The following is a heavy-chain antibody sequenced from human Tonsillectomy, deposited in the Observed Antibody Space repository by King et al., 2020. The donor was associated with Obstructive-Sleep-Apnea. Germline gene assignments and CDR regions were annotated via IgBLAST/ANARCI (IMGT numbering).Heavy chain of an antibody. Sequence: VQLQESGPGLVKPSETLSLTCTVSGGSISSYYWSWIRQPPGKGLEWIGYIYYSGSTNYNPSLKSRVTISVDTSKNQFSLKLSSVTAADTAVYYCARVRYCSGGSCYYYGMDVWGQGTTVTVSS. V-gene: IGHV4-59*01. D-gene: IGHD2-15*01. J-gene: IGHJ6*02. CDR2: IYYSGST. CDR1: GGSISSYY. CDR3: ARVRYCSGGSCYYYGMDV.